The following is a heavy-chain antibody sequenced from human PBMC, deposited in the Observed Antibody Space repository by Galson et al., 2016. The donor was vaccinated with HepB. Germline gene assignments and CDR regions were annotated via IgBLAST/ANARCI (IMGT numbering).Heavy chain of an antibody. V-gene: IGHV3-9*01. D-gene: IGHD2-15*01. J-gene: IGHJ5*02. CDR3: AKEDGGFNFDP. Sequence: DYAGSVKGRFTISRDKNSLFLQMNSLRPEDTALYYCAKEDGGFNFDPWGQGTLVTVSS.